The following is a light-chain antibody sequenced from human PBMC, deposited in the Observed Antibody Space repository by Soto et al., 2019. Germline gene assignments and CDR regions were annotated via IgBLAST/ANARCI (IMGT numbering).Light chain of an antibody. CDR3: GSWDSSLSAYV. CDR2: DDD. J-gene: IGLJ1*01. Sequence: QSVLTQPPSVSAAPGQRVTISSSGSSSNIGGNSVSWYQQLPGTAPKLLIYDDDKRPSGIPDRFSGSKSSTSATLGITGFQTGDEADYYCGSWDSSLSAYVFGTGTKVTVL. CDR1: SSNIGGNS. V-gene: IGLV1-51*01.